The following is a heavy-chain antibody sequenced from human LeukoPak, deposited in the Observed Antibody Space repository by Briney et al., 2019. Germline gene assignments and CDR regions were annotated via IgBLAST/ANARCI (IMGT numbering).Heavy chain of an antibody. V-gene: IGHV3-23*01. CDR3: AKGRWLQMMGAAFDI. CDR2: ISGRGGST. J-gene: IGHJ3*02. Sequence: GGSLRLSCAASGFNFSSYAISWVRQAPGKGLEWVSAISGRGGSTYYADSVKGRFTISRDNSKNTLYLQMNSLRAEDTAVYYCAKGRWLQMMGAAFDIWGQGTMVTVSS. D-gene: IGHD5-24*01. CDR1: GFNFSSYA.